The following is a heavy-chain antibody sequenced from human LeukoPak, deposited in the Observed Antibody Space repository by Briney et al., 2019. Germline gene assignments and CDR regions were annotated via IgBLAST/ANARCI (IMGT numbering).Heavy chain of an antibody. Sequence: SETLSLTCTVSGGSIRSYYWTWIRQPPGQGLDWIAYIYYSGSANYNPSLKSRVTISVDTSKNQFSLQLRSVTAADTAIYYCARLPPIAGRTARFDYWGQGTLVTVSS. V-gene: IGHV4-59*08. J-gene: IGHJ4*02. CDR3: ARLPPIAGRTARFDY. D-gene: IGHD6-6*01. CDR2: IYYSGSA. CDR1: GGSIRSYY.